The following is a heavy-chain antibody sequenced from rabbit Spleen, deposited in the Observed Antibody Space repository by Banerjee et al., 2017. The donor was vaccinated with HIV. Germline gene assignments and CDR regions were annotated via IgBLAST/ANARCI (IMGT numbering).Heavy chain of an antibody. CDR1: GFSFSNKAV. V-gene: IGHV1S45*01. CDR3: ARDRAGDDAVGLNW. Sequence: QEQLVESGGGLVRPEGSLKLSCTASGFSFSNKAVMCWVRQAPGKGLQWIACINAATAKPVYAIWAKGRFACSKSSSTTVPLQMTRLTAADTAPYFCARDRAGDDAVGLNWWGPGTLVSVS. J-gene: IGHJ4*01. D-gene: IGHD2-1*01. CDR2: INAATAKP.